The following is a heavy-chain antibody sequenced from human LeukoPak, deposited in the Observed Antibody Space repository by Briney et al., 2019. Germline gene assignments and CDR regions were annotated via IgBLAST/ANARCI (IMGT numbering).Heavy chain of an antibody. CDR3: ARRGSGSYVLDY. J-gene: IGHJ4*02. V-gene: IGHV1-46*01. CDR1: GYTFTRYY. Sequence: VASVKVSCKASGYTFTRYYMHWVRQAPGQGLEWMGIINPSDGVIDYAQKFQDGVTMTRDTSTSTVYMELSSLRSEDTAVYYCARRGSGSYVLDYWGQGTLVTVSS. CDR2: INPSDGVI. D-gene: IGHD3-10*01.